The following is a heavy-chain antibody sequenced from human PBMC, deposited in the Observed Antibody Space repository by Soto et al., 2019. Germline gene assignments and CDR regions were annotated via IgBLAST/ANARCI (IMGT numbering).Heavy chain of an antibody. D-gene: IGHD2-21*02. Sequence: SETLSLTCAVSGYSISSNNWWGWIRQSPGKGLEWIGYIYYSGSTYYNPSLKSRVTMSVDTSKNQFSLNLSSVTAVDTAVYYCARTGRDCYIDSWGPGILVTVSS. CDR1: GYSISSNNW. V-gene: IGHV4-28*01. CDR3: ARTGRDCYIDS. J-gene: IGHJ4*02. CDR2: IYYSGST.